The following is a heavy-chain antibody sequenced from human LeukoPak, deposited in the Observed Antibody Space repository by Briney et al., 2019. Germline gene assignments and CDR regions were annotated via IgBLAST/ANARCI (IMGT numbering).Heavy chain of an antibody. V-gene: IGHV3-48*01. CDR1: GFTFSSYS. CDR2: ISSSSSTI. D-gene: IGHD3-3*01. Sequence: GGSLRLSCAASGFTFSSYSMNWVRQAPGKGLEWVSYISSSSSTIYYADSVKGRFTISRDNAKNSLYLEMNSLRAEDTAVYYCARTYYDFWSGYYSHEGNPFDYWGQGTLVTVSS. J-gene: IGHJ4*02. CDR3: ARTYYDFWSGYYSHEGNPFDY.